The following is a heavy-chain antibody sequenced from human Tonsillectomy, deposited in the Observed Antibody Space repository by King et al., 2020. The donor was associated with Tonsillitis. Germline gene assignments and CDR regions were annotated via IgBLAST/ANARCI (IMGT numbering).Heavy chain of an antibody. J-gene: IGHJ6*02. V-gene: IGHV4-4*07. Sequence: QLQESGPGLVKPWETLSLTCSVSRGSIIGYYWSWIRQPAGKGLEWIGRIYASGSINYNPSLKSRVTMSVDPSKSQFSLKLTSVTAADTAVYYCAREPSFDYYDSGVYYPSYGMDVWGQGTTVTVSS. CDR2: IYASGSI. CDR1: RGSIIGYY. CDR3: AREPSFDYYDSGVYYPSYGMDV. D-gene: IGHD3-22*01.